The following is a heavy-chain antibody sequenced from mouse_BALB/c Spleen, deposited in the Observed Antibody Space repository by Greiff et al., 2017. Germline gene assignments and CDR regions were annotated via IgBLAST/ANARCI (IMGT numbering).Heavy chain of an antibody. D-gene: IGHD2-4*01. CDR2: INPSNGGT. Sequence: QVLLQQSGAELVKPGASVKLSCKASGYTFTSYYMYWVKQRPGQGLEWIGEINPSNGGTNFNEKFKSKATLTVDKSSSTAYMQLSSLTSEDSAVYYCTRWDMITTGTPFDYGGQGTTLTVSS. V-gene: IGHV1S81*02. J-gene: IGHJ2*01. CDR1: GYTFTSYY. CDR3: TRWDMITTGTPFDY.